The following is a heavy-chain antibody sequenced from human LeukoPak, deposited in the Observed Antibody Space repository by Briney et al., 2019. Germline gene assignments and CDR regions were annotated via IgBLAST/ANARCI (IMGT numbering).Heavy chain of an antibody. CDR3: AKDKQWLVDY. D-gene: IGHD6-19*01. CDR2: IRYDGSNK. V-gene: IGHV3-30*02. Sequence: GGSLRLSCAASGFTFSSYAMHWVRQAPGKGLEWVAFIRYDGSNKYYADSVKGRFTISRDNSKNTLYLQMNSLRAEDTAVYYCAKDKQWLVDYWGQGTLVTVSS. J-gene: IGHJ4*02. CDR1: GFTFSSYA.